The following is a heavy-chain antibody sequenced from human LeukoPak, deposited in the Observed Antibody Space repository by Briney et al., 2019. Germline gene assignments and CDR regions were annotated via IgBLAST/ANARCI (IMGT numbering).Heavy chain of an antibody. CDR2: IYSGGST. J-gene: IGHJ4*02. CDR3: ARGSIASGYYSAPYYFDY. V-gene: IGHV3-53*01. D-gene: IGHD3-22*01. Sequence: PGGSLRLSCAVSGFTVSSNYMSWVRQAPGKGLEWVSVIYSGGSTYYAESVKGRFTISRDNAKNSLYLQMNSLRAEDTAVYYCARGSIASGYYSAPYYFDYWGQGTLVTVSS. CDR1: GFTVSSNY.